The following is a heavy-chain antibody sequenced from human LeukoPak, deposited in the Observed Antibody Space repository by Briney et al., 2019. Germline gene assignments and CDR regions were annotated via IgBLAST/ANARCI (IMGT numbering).Heavy chain of an antibody. CDR2: INPSGGST. CDR1: GYTFTSYY. V-gene: IGHV1-46*01. Sequence: ASVKVSCKASGYTFTSYYMHWVRQAPGQGLEWMGIINPSGGSTSYAQKFQGRVTMTRDTSTSTVYMGLSSLRSEDTAVYYCANIVGAMGGFDYWGQGTLVTVSS. J-gene: IGHJ4*02. CDR3: ANIVGAMGGFDY. D-gene: IGHD1-26*01.